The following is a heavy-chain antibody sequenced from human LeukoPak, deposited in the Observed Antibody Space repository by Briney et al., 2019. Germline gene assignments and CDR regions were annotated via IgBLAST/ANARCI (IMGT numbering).Heavy chain of an antibody. CDR2: IYYSGST. CDR1: SSYA. D-gene: IGHD3-22*01. Sequence: SSYAMSWIRQPPGKGLEWIGSIYYSGSTYYSPSLKSRVTVSVDTSKNQFSLKMTSVTAADTAVYFCAPGSPSTGYYYYWGQGTLVTVSS. CDR3: APGSPSTGYYYY. J-gene: IGHJ4*02. V-gene: IGHV4-39*01.